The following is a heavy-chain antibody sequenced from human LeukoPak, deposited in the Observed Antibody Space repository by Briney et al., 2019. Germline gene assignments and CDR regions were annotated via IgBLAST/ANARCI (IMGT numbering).Heavy chain of an antibody. CDR1: GFTISNTY. CDR2: AYVGGNT. Sequence: GGSLRLSCAASGFTISNTYISWVRQAPGKGPEWVSVAYVGGNTDSADFVKDRFTISTDDSKNTLYLHMNNLKAEDTAVYYCARDLNVWGQGTLVTVSS. J-gene: IGHJ4*02. V-gene: IGHV3-66*01. CDR3: ARDLNV.